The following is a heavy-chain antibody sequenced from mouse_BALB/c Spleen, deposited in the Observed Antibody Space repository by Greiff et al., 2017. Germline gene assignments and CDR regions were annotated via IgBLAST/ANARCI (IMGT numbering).Heavy chain of an antibody. J-gene: IGHJ3*01. V-gene: IGHV3-8*02. CDR3: ARYYGSSPWFAY. D-gene: IGHD1-1*01. Sequence: EVKLVESGPSLVKPSQTLSLTCSVTGDSITSCYWNWIRKFPGNKLEYMGYISYSGSTYYNPSLKSRISITRDTSKNQYYLQLNSVTTEDTATYYCARYYGSSPWFAYWGQGTLVTVSA. CDR1: GDSITSCY. CDR2: ISYSGST.